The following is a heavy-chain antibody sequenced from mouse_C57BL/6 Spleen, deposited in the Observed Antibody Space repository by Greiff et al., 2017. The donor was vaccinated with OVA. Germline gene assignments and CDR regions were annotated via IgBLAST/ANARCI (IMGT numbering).Heavy chain of an antibody. Sequence: VQLVASGPELVKPGASVKISCQASGSAFSSSWMNWVKQRPGKGLEWIGRIYPGDGDTNYNGKFKGKATLTAAKSSSTAYMKRSSLTSEDSAVYFCARDGYYLDYWGQGTTRTVSS. CDR2: IYPGDGDT. V-gene: IGHV1-82*01. J-gene: IGHJ2*01. CDR3: ARDGYYLDY. D-gene: IGHD2-3*01. CDR1: GSAFSSSW.